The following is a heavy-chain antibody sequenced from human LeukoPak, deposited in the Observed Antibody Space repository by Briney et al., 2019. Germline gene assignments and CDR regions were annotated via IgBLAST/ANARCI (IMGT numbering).Heavy chain of an antibody. CDR1: GGSISSYY. J-gene: IGHJ3*02. Sequence: SETLSLTCTVSGGSISSYYWSWIRQPPGKGLEWIGYIYYSGSTNYNPSLKSRVTISVDTSKNQFSLKLSSVTAADTAVYYCASFDGSRGALDIWGQGTMATVSS. D-gene: IGHD3-9*01. V-gene: IGHV4-59*01. CDR3: ASFDGSRGALDI. CDR2: IYYSGST.